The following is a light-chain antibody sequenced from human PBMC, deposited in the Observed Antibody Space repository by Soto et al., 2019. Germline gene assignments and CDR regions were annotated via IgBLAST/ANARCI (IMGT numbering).Light chain of an antibody. CDR1: SGSVSTNNY. J-gene: IGLJ3*02. CDR2: NTN. CDR3: LLYVGSGIHWV. Sequence: QAVVTQEPSFSVSPGGTITLTCGLSSGSVSTNNYPSWYQQTPGQAPRTLIYNTNTRSSGVPDRFSGSILGNQAAHTITGAQADDECDYYCLLYVGSGIHWVFGGGTKLTVL. V-gene: IGLV8-61*01.